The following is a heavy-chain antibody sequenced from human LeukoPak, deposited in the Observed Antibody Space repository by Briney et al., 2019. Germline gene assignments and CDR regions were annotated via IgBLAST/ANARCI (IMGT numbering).Heavy chain of an antibody. Sequence: PSETLSLTCIVSGASLSRYYWSWIRHPPGKGLEWIGFIYYSETTNYNPSLKCRVTISADTSKNQMSLNRNSAASADTAVHYIAGGEGDRGVLYRVIQLGGQGALVTVS. CDR2: IYYSETT. J-gene: IGHJ4*02. CDR1: GASLSRYY. CDR3: AGGEGDRGVLYRVIQL. D-gene: IGHD3-10*01. V-gene: IGHV4-59*03.